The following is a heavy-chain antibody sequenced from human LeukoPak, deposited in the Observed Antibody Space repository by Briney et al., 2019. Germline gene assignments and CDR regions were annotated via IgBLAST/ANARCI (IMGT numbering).Heavy chain of an antibody. CDR2: IDYSDNSV. V-gene: IGHV3-21*01. CDR1: GFTFSSYR. J-gene: IGHJ2*01. Sequence: GGSLTLFRAASGFTFSSYRMNWVRHAPGKGLECVSSIDYSDNSVYYAASVTGRFTISRHNTKNSLYLQMNSLRVEDTAVYYCARYGSAVTGIRWYFDLWGRGTLVTVSS. D-gene: IGHD2-21*02. CDR3: ARYGSAVTGIRWYFDL.